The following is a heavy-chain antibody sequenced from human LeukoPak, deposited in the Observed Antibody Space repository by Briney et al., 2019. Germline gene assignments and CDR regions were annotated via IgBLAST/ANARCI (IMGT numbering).Heavy chain of an antibody. V-gene: IGHV3-21*01. D-gene: IGHD3-3*01. Sequence: GGSLRLSCAASGFTFSSYSMNWVRQAPGKGLEWVSSISSSSSYIYYADSVKGRFTISRDNAKNSLYLQMNSLRAEDTAVYYCARVLYDFWSGYPAYYFDYWGQGTLVTVSS. CDR1: GFTFSSYS. CDR2: ISSSSSYI. CDR3: ARVLYDFWSGYPAYYFDY. J-gene: IGHJ4*02.